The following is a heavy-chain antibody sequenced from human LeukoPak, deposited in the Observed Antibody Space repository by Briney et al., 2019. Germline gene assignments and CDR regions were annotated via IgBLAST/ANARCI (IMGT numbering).Heavy chain of an antibody. V-gene: IGHV3-21*01. D-gene: IGHD1-1*01. CDR2: ISGSNSYI. CDR1: GFTFSGYT. Sequence: GSLRLSCAASGFTFSGYTMHWIRQAPGKGLEWVSSISGSNSYIFYADSVKGRFTVSRDNAKDSLYLQMNSLRAEDTAVYYCARALTTLTYEGYWGQGTLVTVSS. J-gene: IGHJ4*02. CDR3: ARALTTLTYEGY.